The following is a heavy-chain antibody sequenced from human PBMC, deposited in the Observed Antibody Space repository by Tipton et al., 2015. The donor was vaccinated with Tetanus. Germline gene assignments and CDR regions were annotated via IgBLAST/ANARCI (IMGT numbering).Heavy chain of an antibody. CDR2: TYPGDSNN. D-gene: IGHD3-10*01. CDR3: ARLPKHYSASGST. J-gene: IGHJ4*02. CDR1: GYSFGIYW. V-gene: IGHV5-51*01. Sequence: QSGAEVKKPGESLKISCKGSGYSFGIYWLAWGRQMPGKGLEWMGITYPGDSNNRYSPSFQGQATNTADKSISTAYQQWTSLKPSYPENYFCARLPKHYSASGSTRGQGTLVTVS.